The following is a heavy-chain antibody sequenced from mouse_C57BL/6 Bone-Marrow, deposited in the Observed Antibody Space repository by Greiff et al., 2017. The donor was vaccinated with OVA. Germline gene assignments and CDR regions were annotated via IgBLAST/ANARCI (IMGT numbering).Heavy chain of an antibody. J-gene: IGHJ3*01. Sequence: QVQLQQPGAELVRPGTSVKLSCKASGYTFTSYWMHWVKQRPGHGLEWIGEIDPSDSYTNYNQKFKGKATLTVDTSSSTAYMQLSSLTSEDSAVYYWTRGDPLAYWGQGTLVTVSA. V-gene: IGHV1-59*01. CDR2: IDPSDSYT. CDR1: GYTFTSYW. CDR3: TRGDPLAY.